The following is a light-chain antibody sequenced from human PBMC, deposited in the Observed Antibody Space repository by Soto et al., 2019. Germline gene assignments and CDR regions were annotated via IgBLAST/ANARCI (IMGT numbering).Light chain of an antibody. CDR1: GSDIGAYNF. CDR2: GVT. CDR3: YSYAGRNIWV. Sequence: QSALAQPPSASGSPGQSVTISCTGSGSDIGAYNFVSWYQQHPGKAPKLMIFGVTERPSGVPDRFSGSKSGNTASLTVSGLQADDEAAYYCYSYAGRNIWVFGGGTKLTVL. J-gene: IGLJ3*02. V-gene: IGLV2-8*01.